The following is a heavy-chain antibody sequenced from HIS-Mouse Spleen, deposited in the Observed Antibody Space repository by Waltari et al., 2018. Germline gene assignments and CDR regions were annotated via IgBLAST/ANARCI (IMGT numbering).Heavy chain of an antibody. Sequence: QLVASGGGLIQTGGSLRLSCAASGFTFGAHLMRWVRQAPGKGLGWVSVSYSGGSTYYADSVKGRFTISRDNSKNTLYLQMNSLRAEDTAVYYCARGGLAAAGWYFDLWGRGTLVTVSS. CDR2: SYSGGST. CDR3: ARGGLAAAGWYFDL. D-gene: IGHD6-13*01. J-gene: IGHJ2*01. CDR1: GFTFGAHL. V-gene: IGHV3-53*01.